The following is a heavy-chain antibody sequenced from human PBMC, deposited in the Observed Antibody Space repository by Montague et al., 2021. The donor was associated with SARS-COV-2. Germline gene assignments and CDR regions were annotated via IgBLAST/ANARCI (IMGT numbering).Heavy chain of an antibody. J-gene: IGHJ6*02. V-gene: IGHV4-39*07. CDR1: GGSISSSSYY. Sequence: SETLSLTCTVSGGSISSSSYYWGWIRQPPGKGLEWIGEIYHSGSTNYNPSLKSRVTISVDKSKNQFSLKLSSVTAAETAGCYCARDSGYWAPQLVPPRLYYYYYGMDVWGQGTTVTVSS. CDR3: ARDSGYWAPQLVPPRLYYYYYGMDV. CDR2: IYHSGST. D-gene: IGHD6-13*01.